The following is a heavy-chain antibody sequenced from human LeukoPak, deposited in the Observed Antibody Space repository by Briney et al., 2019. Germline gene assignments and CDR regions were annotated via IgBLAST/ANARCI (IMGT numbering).Heavy chain of an antibody. J-gene: IGHJ4*02. D-gene: IGHD6-6*01. Sequence: GGSLRLSCAVSGFTVSNDYMSWVRQAPGKGLEWVSVIYGGGDTYYADSVRGRFTISRDNFENTLFLQMGSLRAEDTAVYYCTRLLPSSHHFFDSWGQGTLVTVSS. CDR2: IYGGGDT. V-gene: IGHV3-53*01. CDR3: TRLLPSSHHFFDS. CDR1: GFTVSNDY.